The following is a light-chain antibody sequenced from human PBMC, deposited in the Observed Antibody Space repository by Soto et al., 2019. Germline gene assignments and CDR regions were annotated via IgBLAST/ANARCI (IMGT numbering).Light chain of an antibody. Sequence: DVQLTQSPSFLSASVGDTVTITFRASQGISSYLAWYQQKPGKAPKLLISTASTLQSGVPSRFSGSGSGTEFTLTISSLQPEDFATYYCQQLNNCPRTFGQGTKVDIK. J-gene: IGKJ1*01. V-gene: IGKV1-9*01. CDR1: QGISSY. CDR3: QQLNNCPRT. CDR2: TAS.